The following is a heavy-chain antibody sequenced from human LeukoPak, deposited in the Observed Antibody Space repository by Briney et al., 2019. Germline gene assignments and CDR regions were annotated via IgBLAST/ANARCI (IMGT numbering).Heavy chain of an antibody. V-gene: IGHV3-7*01. CDR2: IRQDGGLK. D-gene: IGHD1-26*01. CDR1: GFTFSSYW. CDR3: AREIVGAIKSYFDY. Sequence: GGSLRLSCAASGFTFSSYWMSWVRQAPGKGLEWVANIRQDGGLKHYVDSVKGRFTISRDNAENSLYLQMNSLRAEDTAVYYCAREIVGAIKSYFDYWGQGTLVTASS. J-gene: IGHJ4*02.